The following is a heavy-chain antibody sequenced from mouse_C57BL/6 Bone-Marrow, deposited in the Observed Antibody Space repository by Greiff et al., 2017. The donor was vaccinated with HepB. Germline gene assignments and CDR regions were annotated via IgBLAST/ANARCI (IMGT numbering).Heavy chain of an antibody. CDR1: GFTFSDYY. V-gene: IGHV5-12*01. CDR3: ARHGGGPFAY. J-gene: IGHJ3*01. CDR2: ISNGGGST. Sequence: EVQLQESGGGLVQPGGSLKLSCAASGFTFSDYYMYWVRQTPEKRLEWVAYISNGGGSTYYPDTVKGRFTISRDNAKNTLYLQMSRLKSEDTAMYYCARHGGGPFAYWGQGTLVTVSA.